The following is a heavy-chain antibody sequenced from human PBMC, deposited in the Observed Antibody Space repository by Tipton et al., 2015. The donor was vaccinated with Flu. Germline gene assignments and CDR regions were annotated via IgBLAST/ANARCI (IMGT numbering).Heavy chain of an antibody. J-gene: IGHJ3*01. CDR1: GGSINSYH. V-gene: IGHV4-4*07. CDR3: ARERRGGWPFYDAFDF. D-gene: IGHD6-19*01. Sequence: TLSLTCSVSGGSINSYHWSWIRQPAGKGLEWIGRIYMGGRTNYNPSLKSRVTMSVDLFKNQISLRLSSVTAADTAVYYCARERRGGWPFYDAFDFWGQGTTVTVSS. CDR2: IYMGGRT.